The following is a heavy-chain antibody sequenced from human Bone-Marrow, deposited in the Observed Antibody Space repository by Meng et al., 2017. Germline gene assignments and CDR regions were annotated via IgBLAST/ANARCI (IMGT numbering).Heavy chain of an antibody. J-gene: IGHJ4*02. CDR1: GFTFSSYA. V-gene: IGHV3-23*01. D-gene: IGHD5-18*01. Sequence: GGSLRLSCAASGFTFSSYAMSWVRQAPGKGLEWVSAISGSGGSTYYADSVKGRFTISRDNSKNTLYLQVNSLRPEDTAVYYCARETEGVQTAMVGYWGQGTLVTVSS. CDR3: ARETEGVQTAMVGY. CDR2: ISGSGGST.